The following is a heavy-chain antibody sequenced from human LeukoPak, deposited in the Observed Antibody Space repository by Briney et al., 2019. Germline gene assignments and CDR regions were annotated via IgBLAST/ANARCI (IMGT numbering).Heavy chain of an antibody. Sequence: KSGGSLRLSCAVSGFTFSSYVMTRVRQVPGKGLEWVSGISGSGGRTYYADSVKGRFTISRDNSKNTVYLQVNSLRAKDTAVYYCTKDGGYCGGDCYLGPYDYWGQGTLVTVSS. CDR3: TKDGGYCGGDCYLGPYDY. CDR2: ISGSGGRT. J-gene: IGHJ4*02. D-gene: IGHD2-21*01. V-gene: IGHV3-23*01. CDR1: GFTFSSYV.